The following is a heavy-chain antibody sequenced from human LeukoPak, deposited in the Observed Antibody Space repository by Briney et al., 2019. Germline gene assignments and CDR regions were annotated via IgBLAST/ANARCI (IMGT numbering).Heavy chain of an antibody. V-gene: IGHV3-48*03. Sequence: GGSLRLSCVASGFIFSNYEMNWVRQAPGKGLEWLPYISSSGSTIYYADCVKGRFTISRDNAKSSVFLQMNSLRVEDTAMYYCVRGRGWFDLWGQGTLVTVSS. CDR3: VRGRGWFDL. CDR2: ISSSGSTI. J-gene: IGHJ5*02. CDR1: GFIFSNYE.